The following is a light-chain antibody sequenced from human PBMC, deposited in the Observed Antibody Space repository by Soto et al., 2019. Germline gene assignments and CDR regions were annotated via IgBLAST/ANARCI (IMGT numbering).Light chain of an antibody. CDR3: SSYTSSNTFV. CDR2: HVS. V-gene: IGLV2-14*01. Sequence: QSALTQPASVSGSPGQSITISCTGTGSDVGDYNSVSWYQQYPGKAPQLMIYHVSSRPSGVSNRFSGAKSGNTASLTISGLQAEDEADYYCSSYTSSNTFVFGPGTKVTVL. CDR1: GSDVGDYNS. J-gene: IGLJ1*01.